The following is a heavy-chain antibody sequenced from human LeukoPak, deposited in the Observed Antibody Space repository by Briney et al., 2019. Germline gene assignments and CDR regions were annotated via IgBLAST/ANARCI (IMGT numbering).Heavy chain of an antibody. CDR2: ISGSGGST. Sequence: PGGSLRLSCAASGFTFSSYAMSWVRQAPGKGLEWVSAISGSGGSTYYADSVKGRFTISRDNSKNTLYLQMNSLRAEDTAVYYCAKVRYYYDSSAPGAFDIWGQGTMVTVSS. CDR3: AKVRYYYDSSAPGAFDI. D-gene: IGHD3-22*01. V-gene: IGHV3-23*01. CDR1: GFTFSSYA. J-gene: IGHJ3*02.